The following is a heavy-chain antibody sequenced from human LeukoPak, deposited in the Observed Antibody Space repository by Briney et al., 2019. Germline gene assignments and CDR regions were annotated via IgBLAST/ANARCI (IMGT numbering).Heavy chain of an antibody. J-gene: IGHJ4*02. Sequence: ASVKVSCKASGYTFTSYYMHWVRQAPGQGLEWMGIINPSGGSTSYAQKFQGRVTMTRDTSTSTVYMELSSLRSEDTPVYYCARGLRYFDWLDTYFDYWGQGTLVTVSS. CDR2: INPSGGST. D-gene: IGHD3-9*01. CDR3: ARGLRYFDWLDTYFDY. CDR1: GYTFTSYY. V-gene: IGHV1-46*01.